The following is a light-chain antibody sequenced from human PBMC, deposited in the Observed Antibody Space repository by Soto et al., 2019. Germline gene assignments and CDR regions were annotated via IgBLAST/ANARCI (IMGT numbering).Light chain of an antibody. CDR2: KAS. Sequence: DIQMTQSPSTLSGSVGDRVTITCRASQTISSWLAWYQQKPGKARKLLIYKASTLESGVPSNFSGSGSGTEFTLTISSLQPEDFATYYCQQYNSYPWTFGQGTKVDIK. V-gene: IGKV1-5*03. J-gene: IGKJ1*01. CDR3: QQYNSYPWT. CDR1: QTISSW.